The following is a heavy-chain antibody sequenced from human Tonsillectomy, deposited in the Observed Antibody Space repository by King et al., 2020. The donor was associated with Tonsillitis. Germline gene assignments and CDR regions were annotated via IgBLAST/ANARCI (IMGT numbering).Heavy chain of an antibody. D-gene: IGHD6-13*01. Sequence: QLQESGPGLVKPSETLSLTCTVSGGSISSSSYYWGWIRQPPGKGLEWIGSIYYSGSTYYNPSLKSRVTISVDTSKNQFSLKLSSVTAADTAVYYCARLPCIAAAGTPPLFDYWGQGTLVTVSS. CDR3: ARLPCIAAAGTPPLFDY. V-gene: IGHV4-39*07. J-gene: IGHJ4*02. CDR1: GGSISSSSYY. CDR2: IYYSGST.